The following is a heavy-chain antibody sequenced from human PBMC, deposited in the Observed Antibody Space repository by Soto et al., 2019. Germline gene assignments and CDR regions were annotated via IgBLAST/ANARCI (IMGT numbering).Heavy chain of an antibody. V-gene: IGHV3-15*07. CDR3: TTDVQTLEYSSSEGLSRSYYYYYGMDV. CDR2: IKSKTDGGTT. CDR1: GFTFSNAW. J-gene: IGHJ6*02. Sequence: EVQLVESGGGLVKPGGSLRLSCAASGFTFSNAWMNWVRQAPGKGLEWVGRIKSKTDGGTTDYAAPVKGRFTISRDDSKNTLYLQMNSLKTEDTAVYYCTTDVQTLEYSSSEGLSRSYYYYYGMDVWGQGTTVTVSS. D-gene: IGHD6-6*01.